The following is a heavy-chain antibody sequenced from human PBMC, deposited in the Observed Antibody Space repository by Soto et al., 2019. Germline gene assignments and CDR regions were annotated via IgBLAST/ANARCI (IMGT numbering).Heavy chain of an antibody. V-gene: IGHV4-59*01. CDR2: VYYSGST. Sequence: SETLSLTCTVSGGSIFSSYWTWIRQPPGKGLEWIGNVYYSGSTNYNPSLKSRITISVDTSKNQFSLNLSSVTAADTAVYYCARVPAASSWFDTWGQGTLVTVSS. CDR3: ARVPAASSWFDT. D-gene: IGHD2-15*01. CDR1: GGSIFSSY. J-gene: IGHJ5*02.